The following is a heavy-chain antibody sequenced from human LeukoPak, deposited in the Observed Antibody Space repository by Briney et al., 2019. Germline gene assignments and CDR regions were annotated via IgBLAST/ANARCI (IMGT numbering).Heavy chain of an antibody. D-gene: IGHD3-3*01. J-gene: IGHJ4*02. CDR1: GFTFSSYA. V-gene: IGHV3-15*07. CDR3: TTYVPSENDFWSTYIFDY. CDR2: IKSKTDGGTT. Sequence: PGGSLRLSCAASGFTFSSYAMHWVRQAPGKGLEWVGRIKSKTDGGTTDYAAPVKGRFTISRNDSKNTLYLQMNSLKTEDTAVYYCTTYVPSENDFWSTYIFDYWGQGTLVTVSS.